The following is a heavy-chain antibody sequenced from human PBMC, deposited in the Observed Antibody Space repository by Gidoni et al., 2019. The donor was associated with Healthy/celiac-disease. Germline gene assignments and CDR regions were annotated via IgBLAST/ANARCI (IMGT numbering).Heavy chain of an antibody. CDR2: INHSGST. CDR3: ARQSIAARKDDYYYYYYYMDV. J-gene: IGHJ6*03. D-gene: IGHD6-6*01. Sequence: QVQLQQWGAGLLKPSETLSLTCAVYGGSFSGYYWSWIRQPPGKGLEWSGEINHSGSTNYNPSLKSRGTISVDTAKNQFSLKLSSVTAADTAVYYCARQSIAARKDDYYYYYYYMDVWGKGTTVTVSS. CDR1: GGSFSGYY. V-gene: IGHV4-34*01.